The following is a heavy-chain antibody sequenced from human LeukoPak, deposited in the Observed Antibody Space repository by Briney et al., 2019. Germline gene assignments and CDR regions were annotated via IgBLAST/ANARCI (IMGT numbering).Heavy chain of an antibody. CDR2: MNPNSGRT. CDR3: TRETSSRYFDY. Sequence: ASVTVSCKASGYTLTSYDINWVRQAPGQGLEWMGWMNPNSGRTGYAQNFQGRITITRNTSISTAYMELSSLRSEDTAVYYCTRETSSRYFDYWGQGTLVTVSS. J-gene: IGHJ4*02. CDR1: GYTLTSYD. V-gene: IGHV1-8*01.